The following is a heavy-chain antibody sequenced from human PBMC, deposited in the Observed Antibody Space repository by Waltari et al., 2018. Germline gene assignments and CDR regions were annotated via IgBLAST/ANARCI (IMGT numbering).Heavy chain of an antibody. CDR1: GGSISSSKW. D-gene: IGHD6-19*01. Sequence: QVQLQESGQGLVKPSGTLSLTCAVSGGSISSSKWWSWVRQPPGKGLEWIGEIYPSGSTNYNPSLKSRVTISVDKSKNHFSLKLSSVTAAYTAVYYCAESREVAGTLGYWGQGTLVTVSS. CDR2: IYPSGST. CDR3: AESREVAGTLGY. J-gene: IGHJ4*02. V-gene: IGHV4-4*02.